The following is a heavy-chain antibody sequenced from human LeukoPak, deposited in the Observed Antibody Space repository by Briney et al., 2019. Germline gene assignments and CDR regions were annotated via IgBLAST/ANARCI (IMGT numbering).Heavy chain of an antibody. CDR3: ARDLHKRYCSGGSCYSDFDY. V-gene: IGHV3-21*01. CDR2: ISSSSSYI. J-gene: IGHJ4*02. Sequence: GGSLRLSCAASGFTFSSYSMNWARQAPGKGLEWVSSISSSSSYIYYADSVKGRFTISRDNAKNSLYLQMNSLRAEDTAVYYCARDLHKRYCSGGSCYSDFDYWGQGTLVTVSS. D-gene: IGHD2-15*01. CDR1: GFTFSSYS.